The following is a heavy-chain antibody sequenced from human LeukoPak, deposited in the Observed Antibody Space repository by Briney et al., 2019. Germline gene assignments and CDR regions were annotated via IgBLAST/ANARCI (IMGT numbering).Heavy chain of an antibody. CDR3: AKGGTVVPAAIDY. V-gene: IGHV3-9*03. J-gene: IGHJ4*02. D-gene: IGHD2-2*01. Sequence: PGGSLRLSCAASGFTFDDYAMHWVRQAPGKGLEWVSGISWNSGSIGYADSVKGRFTISRDNAKNSLYLQMNSLRAEDMALYYCAKGGTVVPAAIDYWGQGTLVTVSS. CDR1: GFTFDDYA. CDR2: ISWNSGSI.